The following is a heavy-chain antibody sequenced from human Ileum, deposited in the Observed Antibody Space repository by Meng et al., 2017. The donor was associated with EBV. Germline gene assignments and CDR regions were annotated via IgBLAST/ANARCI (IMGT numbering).Heavy chain of an antibody. CDR3: ARDRGAYSSTWHFDY. CDR1: GFTFSSYG. J-gene: IGHJ4*02. V-gene: IGHV3-30*03. Sequence: QVQLVESGGGVVQPGRSLRLSCSASGFTFSSYGMHWVRQAPGKGLEWVAVISYDGSNTYYGDSVKGRFTISRDDSKNTLYLQMDTLRVEDTAVYYCARDRGAYSSTWHFDYWGQGTLVTVDS. CDR2: ISYDGSNT. D-gene: IGHD6-13*01.